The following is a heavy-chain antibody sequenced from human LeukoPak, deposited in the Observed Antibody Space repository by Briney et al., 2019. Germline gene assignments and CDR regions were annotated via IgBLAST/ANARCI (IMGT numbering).Heavy chain of an antibody. CDR3: ARDGGSYYPYFYYYYMDA. V-gene: IGHV3-21*01. Sequence: PGGSLRLSCAASGVTFSTASMNWGRPTLGKGRGRVSSIYHSSSEIYYTDSVKSGDTPSRDNAQNSLYIQMNRPRAEDTRVYFSARDGGSYYPYFYYYYMDAWGEG. CDR1: GVTFSTAS. D-gene: IGHD1-26*01. J-gene: IGHJ6*03. CDR2: IYHSSSEI.